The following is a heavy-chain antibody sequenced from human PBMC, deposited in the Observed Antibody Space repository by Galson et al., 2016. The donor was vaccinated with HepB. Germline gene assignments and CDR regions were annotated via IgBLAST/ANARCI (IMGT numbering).Heavy chain of an antibody. D-gene: IGHD3-3*01. J-gene: IGHJ6*02. CDR3: ARDADFGVAYGMDV. V-gene: IGHV3-33*01. CDR2: IWYDGSNK. CDR1: GFNFSNNA. Sequence: SLRLSCAASGFNFSNNAMHWVRQAAGKGLERVAVIWYDGSNKYYGDAVKGRFTISRDNSKNTVFLQMNSRRVEDTAVYYCARDADFGVAYGMDVWGQGTTVTVSS.